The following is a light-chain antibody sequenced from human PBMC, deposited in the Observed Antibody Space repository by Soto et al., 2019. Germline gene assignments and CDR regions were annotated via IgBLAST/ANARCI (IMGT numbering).Light chain of an antibody. Sequence: QSVLTQPPSVSAAPGQKVTISCSGSSSNIGNNYVSWYQQLPGTAPKLLIYDNNKRPSGIPDRFSGSKSGTSATLGITGLQTGDEADYYCGTWDSSAAVFGGGTKVTVL. CDR3: GTWDSSAAV. J-gene: IGLJ2*01. CDR2: DNN. CDR1: SSNIGNNY. V-gene: IGLV1-51*01.